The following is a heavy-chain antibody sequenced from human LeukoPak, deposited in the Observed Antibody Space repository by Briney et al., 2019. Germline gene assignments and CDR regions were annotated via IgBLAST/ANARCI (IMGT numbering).Heavy chain of an antibody. CDR1: GFTFSSYA. V-gene: IGHV3-23*01. CDR2: ISGSTAIT. D-gene: IGHD4-17*01. CDR3: ARWVTTTAGFDY. Sequence: GGSLRLSCAASGFTFSSYAMSWVRQAPGKGLDWVSSISGSTAITYYADSVKGRFTISRDNSKNALYLQMNSLRAEDTAVYYCARWVTTTAGFDYWGQGTLVTVSS. J-gene: IGHJ4*02.